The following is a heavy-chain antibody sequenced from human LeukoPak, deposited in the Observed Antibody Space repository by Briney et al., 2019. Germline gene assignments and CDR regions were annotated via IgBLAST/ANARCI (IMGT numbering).Heavy chain of an antibody. CDR2: IYTSGST. V-gene: IGHV4-61*02. J-gene: IGHJ5*02. CDR1: GGSISSGSYY. D-gene: IGHD6-6*01. CDR3: ARGRSSSP. Sequence: SETLSLTCTVSGGSISSGSYYWSWIRQPAGKGLEWIGRIYTSGSTNYNPSLKSRVTISVDTSKNQFSLKLSSVTAADTAVYYCARGRSSSPWGQGTLVTVSS.